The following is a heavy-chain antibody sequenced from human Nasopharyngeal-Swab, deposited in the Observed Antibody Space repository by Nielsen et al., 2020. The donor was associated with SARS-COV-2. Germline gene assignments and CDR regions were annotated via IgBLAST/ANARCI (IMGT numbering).Heavy chain of an antibody. V-gene: IGHV4-39*07. Sequence: SETLSLTCTVSGGSISSSSYYWGWMRQRPGKGLEWIGSIYYSGSTYYNPSLKSRVTISVDTSTNQFSLKLSSVTAADTAVYYCARVGERGYSYGYANDYYYYYGMDVWGQGTTVTVSS. J-gene: IGHJ6*02. CDR1: GGSISSSSYY. CDR3: ARVGERGYSYGYANDYYYYYGMDV. CDR2: IYYSGST. D-gene: IGHD5-18*01.